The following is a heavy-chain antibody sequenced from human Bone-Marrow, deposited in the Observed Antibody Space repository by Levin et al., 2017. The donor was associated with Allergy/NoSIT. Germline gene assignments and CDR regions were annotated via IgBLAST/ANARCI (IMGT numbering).Heavy chain of an antibody. CDR1: GYTFTSYD. D-gene: IGHD5-18*01. CDR2: MNTNSGYT. Sequence: GESLKISCKASGYTFTSYDINWVRQATGQGLEWMGWMNTNSGYTAYAQKFQGRVSMTRNTSINTAYMELSSLRSEDTALYYCTRGIPVGYSLYYFDSWGQGTLVTISS. CDR3: TRGIPVGYSLYYFDS. J-gene: IGHJ4*02. V-gene: IGHV1-8*01.